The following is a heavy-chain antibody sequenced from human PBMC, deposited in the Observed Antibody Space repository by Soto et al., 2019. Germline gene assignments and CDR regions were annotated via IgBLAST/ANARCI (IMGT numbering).Heavy chain of an antibody. D-gene: IGHD6-19*01. CDR2: INHSGST. J-gene: IGHJ5*02. CDR1: GGSFSGYY. V-gene: IGHV4-34*01. Sequence: SETLSLTCAVYGGSFSGYYWSWIRQPPGKGLEWIGEINHSGSTNYNPSLKSRVTISVDTSKNQFSLKLSSVTAADTAVYYCARGPRSSGWYGRGYNWFDPWGQGTLVTVSS. CDR3: ARGPRSSGWYGRGYNWFDP.